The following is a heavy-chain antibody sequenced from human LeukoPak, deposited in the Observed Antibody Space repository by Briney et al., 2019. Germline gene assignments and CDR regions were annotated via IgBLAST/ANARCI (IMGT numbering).Heavy chain of an antibody. CDR3: ARRDCSGGSCHFDY. D-gene: IGHD2-15*01. CDR1: GGSISGYY. CDR2: IYYSGIT. J-gene: IGHJ4*02. V-gene: IGHV4-59*01. Sequence: SETLSLTCAVSGGSISGYYCTWIRQPPGKGLEWIGYIYYSGITNFNPSLTSRVTASVDTSNNQFSLNLSSVTAADTAVYYCARRDCSGGSCHFDYWGQGTLVTVSS.